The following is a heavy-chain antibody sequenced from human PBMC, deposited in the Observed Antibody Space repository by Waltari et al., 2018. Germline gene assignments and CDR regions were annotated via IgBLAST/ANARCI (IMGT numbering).Heavy chain of an antibody. J-gene: IGHJ3*01. Sequence: QVPLVESGGGVVQPGGSLRLSCAASGISFSTCGMHWVRQTPGKGLEWLAFIRYDGSNKYYGDSVKGRFTISRDNSKNTLYLQMDSLRTEDTAVYYCAAELIGEAFDVWDQGTRVTVSS. CDR3: AAELIGEAFDV. CDR2: IRYDGSNK. CDR1: GISFSTCG. V-gene: IGHV3-30*02.